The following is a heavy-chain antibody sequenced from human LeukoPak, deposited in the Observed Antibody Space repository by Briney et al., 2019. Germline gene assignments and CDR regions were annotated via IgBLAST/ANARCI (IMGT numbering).Heavy chain of an antibody. CDR3: AIHLWFGELLTRNYYYGMDV. D-gene: IGHD3-10*01. CDR1: GGTFSSYA. J-gene: IGHJ6*02. Sequence: GSSVKVSCKASGGTFSSYAISWVRQAPGQGLEWMGRIIPILGIANYAQKFQGRVTITADKSTSTAYMELSSLRSEDTAVYYCAIHLWFGELLTRNYYYGMDVWGQGTTVTVSS. V-gene: IGHV1-69*04. CDR2: IIPILGIA.